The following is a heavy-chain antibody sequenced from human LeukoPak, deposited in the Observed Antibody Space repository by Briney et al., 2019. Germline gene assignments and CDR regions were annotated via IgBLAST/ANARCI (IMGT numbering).Heavy chain of an antibody. J-gene: IGHJ3*02. V-gene: IGHV2-5*01. CDR2: IYWNDDK. Sequence: SGPTLVKPTQTLTLTCTFSGFSLSTSGVGVGWIRQPPGKALEWLALIYWNDDKRYSPSLKSRLTITKDTSKNQVVLTMTNMDPVDTATYYCAHGKNLYCSSTSCYGGDAFDIWGQGTMVTVSS. CDR3: AHGKNLYCSSTSCYGGDAFDI. D-gene: IGHD2-2*01. CDR1: GFSLSTSGVG.